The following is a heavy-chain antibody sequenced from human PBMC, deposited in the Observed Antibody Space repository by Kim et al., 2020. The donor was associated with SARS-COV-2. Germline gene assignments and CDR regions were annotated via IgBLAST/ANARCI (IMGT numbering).Heavy chain of an antibody. J-gene: IGHJ4*02. CDR2: INPNSGGT. Sequence: ASVKVSCKASGYTFTGYYMHWVRQAPGQGLEWMGWINPNSGGTNYAQKFQGRVTMTRDTSISTAYMELSRLRSDDTAVYYCARAAYSSSHFDYWGQGTLVTVSS. CDR1: GYTFTGYY. CDR3: ARAAYSSSHFDY. D-gene: IGHD6-13*01. V-gene: IGHV1-2*02.